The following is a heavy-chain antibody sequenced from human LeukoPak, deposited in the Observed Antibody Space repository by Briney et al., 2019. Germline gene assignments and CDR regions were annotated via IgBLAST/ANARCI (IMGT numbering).Heavy chain of an antibody. CDR2: IWYDGSNK. CDR1: GFTFSSYG. J-gene: IGHJ5*02. Sequence: GRSLRLSCAASGFTFSSYGMHRVRQAPGKGLEWVAVIWYDGSNKYYADSVKGRFTISRDNSKNTLYLQMNSLRAEDTTVYYCAKDTRLGFGDPSPWFDPWGQGTLVTVSS. CDR3: AKDTRLGFGDPSPWFDP. D-gene: IGHD3-10*01. V-gene: IGHV3-33*06.